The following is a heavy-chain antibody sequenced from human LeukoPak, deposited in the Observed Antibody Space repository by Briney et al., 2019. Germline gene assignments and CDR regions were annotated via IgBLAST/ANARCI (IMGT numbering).Heavy chain of an antibody. CDR2: VSSAGTNK. D-gene: IGHD3-10*01. Sequence: PGGSLSLSCAASGFAFSTYDMHWVRQAPGKGLEWVADVSSAGTNKYYGDSVKGRFTISRDNSKTTLFLQMNSLRAEDTAVYYCASDWRMVRGLIKGVIEYWGQGTLVTVSS. CDR1: GFAFSTYD. J-gene: IGHJ4*02. CDR3: ASDWRMVRGLIKGVIEY. V-gene: IGHV3-30-3*01.